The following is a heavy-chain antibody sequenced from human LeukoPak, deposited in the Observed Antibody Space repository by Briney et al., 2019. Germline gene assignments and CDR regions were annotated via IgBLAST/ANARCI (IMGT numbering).Heavy chain of an antibody. V-gene: IGHV3-23*01. CDR1: GITLSNYG. Sequence: GGSLRLSCAVSGITLSNYGMRWVRQAPGKGLDWVAGITDNGRTTYADSVKGRFTISRDNPKNTLYLQMNSLRAEDTAVYFCAKRGVVIRVILVGFHKEAYYFDSWGQGALVTVSS. CDR2: ITDNGRT. D-gene: IGHD3-22*01. J-gene: IGHJ4*02. CDR3: AKRGVVIRVILVGFHKEAYYFDS.